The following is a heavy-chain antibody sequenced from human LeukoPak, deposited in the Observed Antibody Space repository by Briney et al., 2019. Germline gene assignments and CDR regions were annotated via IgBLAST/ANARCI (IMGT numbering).Heavy chain of an antibody. Sequence: GGSLRLSCAASGFTFRTDSMNWVRQAPGKGLEWVSSISSGSSYKFYADSVKGRFTISRDNAKNSLYLQMNSLRAEDTAVYYCARTKEVAPDHDAFDIWGQGTMVTVSS. CDR1: GFTFRTDS. CDR3: ARTKEVAPDHDAFDI. J-gene: IGHJ3*02. V-gene: IGHV3-21*01. D-gene: IGHD5-24*01. CDR2: ISSGSSYK.